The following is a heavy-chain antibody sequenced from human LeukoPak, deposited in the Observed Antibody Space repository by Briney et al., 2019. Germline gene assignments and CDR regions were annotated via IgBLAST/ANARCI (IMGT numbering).Heavy chain of an antibody. CDR3: ARGEYYFDY. CDR2: IYYSGST. CDR1: GGSISSYY. V-gene: IGHV4-59*01. Sequence: SETLSLTCTVSGGSISSYYWSWIRQPPGKGLEWIGYIYYSGSTNYNPSLKSRVTISVDTSKNQFSLKLSSMTAADTAVYYCARGEYYFDYWGQGTLVTVSS. J-gene: IGHJ4*02.